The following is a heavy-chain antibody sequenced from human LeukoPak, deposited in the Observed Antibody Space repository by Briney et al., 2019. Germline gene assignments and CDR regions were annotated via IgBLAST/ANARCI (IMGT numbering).Heavy chain of an antibody. CDR2: IYPGDSDT. Sequence: GESLKISCKGSGYSFTSYWIGWVRQMPGKGLEWMGIIYPGDSDTRYSPSFQGQVTISADKSISTAYLQWSSLKASDTAMYYCARQSPGDTAMVDFDYWGQGTLVTVSS. V-gene: IGHV5-51*01. CDR3: ARQSPGDTAMVDFDY. J-gene: IGHJ4*02. CDR1: GYSFTSYW. D-gene: IGHD5-18*01.